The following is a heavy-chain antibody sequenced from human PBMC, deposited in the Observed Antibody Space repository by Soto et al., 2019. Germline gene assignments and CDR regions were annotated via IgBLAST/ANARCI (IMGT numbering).Heavy chain of an antibody. V-gene: IGHV1-18*01. J-gene: IGHJ6*02. CDR1: GYTFTNSG. Sequence: QVQLVQSGAEVKKPGASVKVSCKASGYTFTNSGINWVRQAPGQGLEWMGWISTDNGNTNYAQHLQGRVSMTTDTSTRTAYMELRSLRSDDTAVYYCARDQGITTFGVYSMYYYGMDVWGQGTTVTVSS. CDR2: ISTDNGNT. D-gene: IGHD3-3*01. CDR3: ARDQGITTFGVYSMYYYGMDV.